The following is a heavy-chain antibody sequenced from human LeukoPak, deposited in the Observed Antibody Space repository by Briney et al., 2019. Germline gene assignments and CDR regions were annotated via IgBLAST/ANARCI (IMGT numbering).Heavy chain of an antibody. J-gene: IGHJ6*04. D-gene: IGHD3-10*01. Sequence: GGSLRLSCAASGFTVSSNYMSWVRQAPGKGLGWVSVIYSGGSTYYADSVKGRFTISRDNSKNTLYLQMNSLRAEDTAVYYCARESYGSGSAMPFYYYYYGMDVWGKGTTVTVSS. CDR1: GFTVSSNY. V-gene: IGHV3-53*01. CDR2: IYSGGST. CDR3: ARESYGSGSAMPFYYYYYGMDV.